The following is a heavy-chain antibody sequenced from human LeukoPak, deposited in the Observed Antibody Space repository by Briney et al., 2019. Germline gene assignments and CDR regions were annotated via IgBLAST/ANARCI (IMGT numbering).Heavy chain of an antibody. CDR2: INPNSGGT. J-gene: IGHJ3*02. V-gene: IGHV1-2*02. CDR3: ASLVVITTPDAFDI. Sequence: ASVKVSCKVSGYTLTELSMHWVRQAPGQGLEWMGWINPNSGGTNYAQKFQGRVTMTRDTSISTAYMELSRLRSDDTAVYYCASLVVITTPDAFDIWGQGTMVTVSS. CDR1: GYTLTELS. D-gene: IGHD3-22*01.